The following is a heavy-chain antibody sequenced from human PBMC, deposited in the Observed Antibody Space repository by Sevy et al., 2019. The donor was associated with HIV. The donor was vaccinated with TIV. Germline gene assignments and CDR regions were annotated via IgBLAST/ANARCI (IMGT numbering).Heavy chain of an antibody. CDR1: GFTFKNYE. CDR2: ISSSETTI. Sequence: GGSLRLSCEASGFTFKNYEMNWVRQAPGKRLEWISYISSSETTIDYADSVKGRFTVSRDNTKNSLYLQMNSLRAEDTAIYYCAIVDAYYDKGLDPWGQGTLVTVSS. V-gene: IGHV3-48*03. J-gene: IGHJ5*02. CDR3: AIVDAYYDKGLDP. D-gene: IGHD3-22*01.